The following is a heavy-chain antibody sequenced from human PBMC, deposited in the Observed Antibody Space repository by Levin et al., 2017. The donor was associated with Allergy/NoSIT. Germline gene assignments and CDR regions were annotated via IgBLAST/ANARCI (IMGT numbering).Heavy chain of an antibody. D-gene: IGHD4-23*01. Sequence: GESLKISCAASGFPLSNAWMHWVRQAPGKGLEWVGRIKRISNGGTIDYNAPVKDRFTISRDDSTNTLYLQMNSLQTDDTAVYYCATDDYGGSWRQGTLVTVSS. J-gene: IGHJ5*02. CDR1: GFPLSNAW. CDR3: ATDDYGGS. CDR2: IKRISNGGTI. V-gene: IGHV3-15*01.